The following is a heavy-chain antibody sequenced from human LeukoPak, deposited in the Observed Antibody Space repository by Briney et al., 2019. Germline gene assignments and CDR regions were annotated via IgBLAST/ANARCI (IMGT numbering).Heavy chain of an antibody. CDR3: ARGADINCSGGSCYPYYFDY. D-gene: IGHD2-15*01. J-gene: IGHJ4*02. V-gene: IGHV4-34*01. Sequence: SETLSLTCAVYDGSFSGYYWSWIRQPPGKGLEWIGEINHSGSTNYNPSLKSRVTISVDTSKNQFSLKLSSVTAADTAVYYCARGADINCSGGSCYPYYFDYWGQGTLVTVSS. CDR2: INHSGST. CDR1: DGSFSGYY.